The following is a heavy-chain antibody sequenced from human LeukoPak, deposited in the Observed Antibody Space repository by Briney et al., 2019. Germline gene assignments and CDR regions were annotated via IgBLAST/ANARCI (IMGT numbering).Heavy chain of an antibody. CDR3: ANGGLQYGDFDY. Sequence: GGSLRLSCAASGFTFSSYAMSWVRQAPGKGLEWVSAISGSGGSTYYADSVKGRFTISRDNSKNTLYLRMNSLRAEDTAVYYCANGGLQYGDFDYWGQGTLVTVSS. V-gene: IGHV3-23*01. J-gene: IGHJ4*02. CDR1: GFTFSSYA. D-gene: IGHD4-17*01. CDR2: ISGSGGST.